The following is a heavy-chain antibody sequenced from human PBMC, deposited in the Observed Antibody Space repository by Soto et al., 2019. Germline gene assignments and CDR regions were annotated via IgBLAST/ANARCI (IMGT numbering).Heavy chain of an antibody. Sequence: QVQLVQSGAEVKSPGSAVKVSCKASGGTFDSHAINWVRQAPGQGLEWMGGIIPMFGTAHYAQIFQDRLTITADESTSTAYMELSSLTSADTAVYYCARDICGGDCKFDFWGQGTLVTVSS. CDR2: IIPMFGTA. D-gene: IGHD2-21*02. CDR1: GGTFDSHA. CDR3: ARDICGGDCKFDF. V-gene: IGHV1-69*12. J-gene: IGHJ4*02.